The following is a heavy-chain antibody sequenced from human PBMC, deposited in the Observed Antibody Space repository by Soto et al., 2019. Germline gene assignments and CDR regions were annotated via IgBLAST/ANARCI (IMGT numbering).Heavy chain of an antibody. CDR1: GFRFRSYA. V-gene: IGHV3-30-3*01. J-gene: IGHJ4*02. CDR3: ARDLGGYVHPLDNFDY. CDR2: ESFDGSQK. Sequence: PGGSMRLSCVTSGFRFRSYAMHWVRQAPGKGLEWVAVESFDGSQKYYLDSVRGRFSISRDDSLSTLYLQMNNLTPQDTGVYYCARDLGGYVHPLDNFDYWGQGTLVTVSS. D-gene: IGHD5-12*01.